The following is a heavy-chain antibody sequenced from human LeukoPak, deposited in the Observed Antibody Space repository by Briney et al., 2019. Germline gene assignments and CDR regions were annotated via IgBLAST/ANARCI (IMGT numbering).Heavy chain of an antibody. CDR3: ASFIPKGY. Sequence: GGSLRLSCAASGFTFSSYWMHWVRQAPGKGLVWVSRINSEVSSTSYADSVKGRFTISRANAKNTLYLHINRLSAEDTAVYYCASFIPKGYWGQGTLVSVSS. CDR1: GFTFSSYW. D-gene: IGHD2-21*01. J-gene: IGHJ4*02. CDR2: INSEVSST. V-gene: IGHV3-74*01.